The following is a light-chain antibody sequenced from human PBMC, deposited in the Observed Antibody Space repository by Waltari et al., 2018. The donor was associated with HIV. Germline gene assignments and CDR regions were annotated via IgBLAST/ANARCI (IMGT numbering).Light chain of an antibody. J-gene: IGKJ1*01. Sequence: EIVLTQSPGTLSLSPGERATLSCRASPSVSSSFLAWYQQKPGQAPRLLIYDASNRATGIPDRFSGSGSGTDFSLTISRLEPEDFAVYYCQQYNISPRTIGQGTRVEIK. V-gene: IGKV3-20*01. CDR2: DAS. CDR1: PSVSSSF. CDR3: QQYNISPRT.